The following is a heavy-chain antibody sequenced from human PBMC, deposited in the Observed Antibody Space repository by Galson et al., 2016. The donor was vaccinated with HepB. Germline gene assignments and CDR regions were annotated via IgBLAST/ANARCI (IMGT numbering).Heavy chain of an antibody. D-gene: IGHD3-10*01. CDR1: EIGSHY. CDR3: ARSGETRSWYPKEFDH. J-gene: IGHJ4*01. CDR2: IYTGGNT. V-gene: IGHV3-66*01. Sequence: SLRLSCAVSEIGSHYITWIRPAPGTGLEWLSVIYTGGNTDYAAAVKGRFTISRDNSGNTVHLQMDRLRAEDTAVYYCARSGETRSWYPKEFDHWGHGTLVTVSS.